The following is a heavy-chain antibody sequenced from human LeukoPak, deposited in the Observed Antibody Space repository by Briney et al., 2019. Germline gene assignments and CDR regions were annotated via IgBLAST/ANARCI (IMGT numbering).Heavy chain of an antibody. V-gene: IGHV4-34*01. J-gene: IGHJ5*02. CDR1: GGSFSGYY. CDR2: INHSGST. Sequence: SETLSLTCAVYGGSFSGYYWSWIRQPPEKGLEWIGEINHSGSTNYNPSLKSRVTISVDTSKNQFSLKLSSVTAADTAVYFCSRAVAGSVGWFDPWGQGTLVTVSS. D-gene: IGHD6-19*01. CDR3: SRAVAGSVGWFDP.